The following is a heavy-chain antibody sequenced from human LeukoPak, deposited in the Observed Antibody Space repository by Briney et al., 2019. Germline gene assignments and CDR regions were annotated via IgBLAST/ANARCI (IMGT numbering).Heavy chain of an antibody. CDR2: ISGSGVST. D-gene: IGHD4-23*01. CDR1: GFTFSSYA. V-gene: IGHV3-23*01. Sequence: PGGSLRLSCAASGFTFSSYAMSWVRQAPGKGLEWVPVISGSGVSTYYADSVKGRFTISRDNSKNTLFLQMNGLRAEDTAVYYCAREVYGGIDYWGQGTLVTVSS. CDR3: AREVYGGIDY. J-gene: IGHJ4*02.